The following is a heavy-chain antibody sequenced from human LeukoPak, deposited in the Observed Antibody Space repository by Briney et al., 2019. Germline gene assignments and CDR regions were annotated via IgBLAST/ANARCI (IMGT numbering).Heavy chain of an antibody. CDR2: INPNSGGT. D-gene: IGHD4-17*01. CDR3: ARDPHAGGASDYGDYDDY. CDR1: GYTFTGYY. V-gene: IGHV1-2*06. Sequence: GASVKVSCKASGYTFTGYYMHWVRQAPGQGLEWMGRINPNSGGTNYAQKFQGRVTMTRDTSISTAYMELSRLRSDDTAVYYCARDPHAGGASDYGDYDDYWGQGTLSPSPQ. J-gene: IGHJ4*02.